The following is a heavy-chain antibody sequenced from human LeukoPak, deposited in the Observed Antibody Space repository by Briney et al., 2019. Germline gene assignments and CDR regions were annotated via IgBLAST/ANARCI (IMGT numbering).Heavy chain of an antibody. CDR3: ARGRSSSWYGAAYFDY. CDR2: INHSGST. J-gene: IGHJ4*02. D-gene: IGHD6-13*01. Sequence: SETLSLTCAVSGGSFSGYYWSWIRQPPGKGLEWIGEINHSGSTNYNPSLKSRVTIPVDTSKNQFSLKLSSVTAADTAVYYCARGRSSSWYGAAYFDYWGQGTLVTVSS. CDR1: GGSFSGYY. V-gene: IGHV4-34*01.